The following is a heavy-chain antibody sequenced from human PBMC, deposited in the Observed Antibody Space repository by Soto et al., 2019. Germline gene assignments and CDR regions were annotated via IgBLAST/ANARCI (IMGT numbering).Heavy chain of an antibody. CDR3: ARSAQYYYYYMDV. J-gene: IGHJ6*03. Sequence: GGSLRLSCAASGFTFSSYWMSWVRQAPGKGLEWVANIKQDGSEKYYVDSVKGRFTISRDNAKNSLYLQMNSLRAEDTAVYYCARSAQYYYYYMDVWGKGTTVTVSS. CDR1: GFTFSSYW. V-gene: IGHV3-7*01. CDR2: IKQDGSEK. D-gene: IGHD6-6*01.